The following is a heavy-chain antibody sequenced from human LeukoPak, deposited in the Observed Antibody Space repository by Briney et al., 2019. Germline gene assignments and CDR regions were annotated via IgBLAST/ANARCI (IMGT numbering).Heavy chain of an antibody. Sequence: ASVKVSCKASGYTFTGYYMHWVRQAPGQGLEWMGWINPNSGGTNYAQKFQGRVTMTRDTSISTAYMELSRLRSDDTAVYYCARGRGYSGYMPDYWGQGTLVTVSS. J-gene: IGHJ4*02. CDR3: ARGRGYSGYMPDY. V-gene: IGHV1-2*02. D-gene: IGHD5-12*01. CDR1: GYTFTGYY. CDR2: INPNSGGT.